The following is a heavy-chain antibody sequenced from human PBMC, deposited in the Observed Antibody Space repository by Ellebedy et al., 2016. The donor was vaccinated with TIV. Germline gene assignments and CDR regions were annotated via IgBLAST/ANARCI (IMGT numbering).Heavy chain of an antibody. Sequence: SETLSLTCTVSGGSIRSYYWSWIRQPPGKGLEWIGYIYYSGSTNYNPSLKSRVTISVDTSKNRFSLKLSSVTAADTAVYYCARGRRDGYNQGLPDYWGQGTLVTVSS. CDR2: IYYSGST. J-gene: IGHJ4*02. CDR1: GGSIRSYY. CDR3: ARGRRDGYNQGLPDY. V-gene: IGHV4-59*01. D-gene: IGHD5-24*01.